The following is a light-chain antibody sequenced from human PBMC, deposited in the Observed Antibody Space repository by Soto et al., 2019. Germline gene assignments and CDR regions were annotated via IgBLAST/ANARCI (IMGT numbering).Light chain of an antibody. CDR1: QSLLHSKGYNY. Sequence: DIVMTQSPLSLPVTPGEPASISCKSSQSLLHSKGYNYLDWYLQKPGQSPQLLLYLGSNRASGVPDRFSGSGSGTYFTLKISEVEAEDVGVYYCIQGRQNSQLTFGPGTQVDS. J-gene: IGKJ3*01. CDR2: LGS. CDR3: IQGRQNSQLT. V-gene: IGKV2-28*01.